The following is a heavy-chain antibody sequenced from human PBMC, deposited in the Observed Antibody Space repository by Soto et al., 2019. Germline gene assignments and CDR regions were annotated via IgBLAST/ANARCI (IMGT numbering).Heavy chain of an antibody. V-gene: IGHV1-18*01. CDR3: ARGLDYGSGSYYLLAFSRGYYYGMDV. D-gene: IGHD3-10*01. J-gene: IGHJ6*02. CDR1: GYTFTSYG. CDR2: ISAYNGNT. Sequence: QVQLVQSGAEVKKPGASVKVSCKASGYTFTSYGISWVRQAPGQGLEWMGWISAYNGNTNYAQKREGRVTMTTDTSTSTAYMELRSLRSDDTAVYYCARGLDYGSGSYYLLAFSRGYYYGMDVWGQGTTVTVSS.